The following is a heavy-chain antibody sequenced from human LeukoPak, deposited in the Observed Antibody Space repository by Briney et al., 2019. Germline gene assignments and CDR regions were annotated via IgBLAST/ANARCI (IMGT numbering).Heavy chain of an antibody. CDR2: IYYSGST. J-gene: IGHJ6*03. CDR3: ARRGYSYGKNYYMDV. CDR1: AGSISSYY. V-gene: IGHV4-59*01. D-gene: IGHD5-18*01. Sequence: SETLSLTCTVSAGSISSYYWSWIRQPPGKGLEWIGYIYYSGSTNYNPSLKSRVTISVDTSKNQFSPKLSSVTAADTAVYYCARRGYSYGKNYYMDVWGKGTTVTVSS.